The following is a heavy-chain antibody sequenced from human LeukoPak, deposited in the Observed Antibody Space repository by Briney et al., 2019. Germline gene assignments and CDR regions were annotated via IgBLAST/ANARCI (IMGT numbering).Heavy chain of an antibody. J-gene: IGHJ6*02. D-gene: IGHD3-3*01. V-gene: IGHV4-30-2*01. CDR3: ARGPNFDLWSGHYSHHYYHFAIDV. CDR1: GGSISSGGYS. CDR2: IYHSGST. Sequence: SETLSLTCAVSGGSISSGGYSWSWIRQPTGKGLEWIGYIYHSGSTYYNPSLKSRVTISVDRSKNQFSLKLSSVTAADTGVYYCARGPNFDLWSGHYSHHYYHFAIDVWGQGTTVSVSS.